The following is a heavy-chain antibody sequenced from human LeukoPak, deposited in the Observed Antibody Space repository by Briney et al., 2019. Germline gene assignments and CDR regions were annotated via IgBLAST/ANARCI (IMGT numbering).Heavy chain of an antibody. Sequence: PSETLSLTCTVSGGSIGRYYWSWIRQPPGKGLEWIAYLDYSGSTIYNPALKSRVTISVDTSKNQFSLRLSSLTAADTAVYYCARHGSSYSFDYWGQGTLVTVSS. CDR2: LDYSGST. J-gene: IGHJ4*02. CDR1: GGSIGRYY. V-gene: IGHV4-59*08. D-gene: IGHD3-10*01. CDR3: ARHGSSYSFDY.